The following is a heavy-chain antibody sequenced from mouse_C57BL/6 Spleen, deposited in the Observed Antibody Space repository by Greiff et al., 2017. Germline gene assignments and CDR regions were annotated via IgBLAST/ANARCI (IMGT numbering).Heavy chain of an antibody. CDR3: AREGGSKYFDY. Sequence: EVQLQQSGPGLVKPSRSLSLTCSVSGYSITSGSYWNWIRQFPGNKLEWMGYRGYGSSNNYNPSLKNRISITRDTSKNQLFLKLNSVTTEDTATYDCAREGGSKYFDYWSQGTTLTVSA. J-gene: IGHJ2*01. V-gene: IGHV3-6*01. CDR2: RGYGSSN. D-gene: IGHD1-1*01. CDR1: GYSITSGSY.